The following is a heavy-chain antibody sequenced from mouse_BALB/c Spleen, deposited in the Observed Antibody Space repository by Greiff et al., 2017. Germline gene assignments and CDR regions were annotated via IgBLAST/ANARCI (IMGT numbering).Heavy chain of an antibody. Sequence: QVQLKESGPGLVAPSQCLSITCTVSGFSLTDYGVSWIRQPPGKGLEWLGFICGGGSTYYNSALKSSLSISKDNSKSHVILKMSSLQTDDTAMYYCAKHAGRGTYWGQGTLVTVSA. V-gene: IGHV2-6-5*01. J-gene: IGHJ3*01. CDR1: GFSLTDYG. CDR2: ICGGGST. CDR3: AKHAGRGTY.